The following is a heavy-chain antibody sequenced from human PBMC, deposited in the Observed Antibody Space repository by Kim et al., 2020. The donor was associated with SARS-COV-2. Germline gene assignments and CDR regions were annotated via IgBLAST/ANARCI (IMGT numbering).Heavy chain of an antibody. CDR3: ARVPQVYYYYYGMDV. J-gene: IGHJ6*02. Sequence: KFQGRVTITRDTSASTAYMELSSLRSEDTAVYYCARVPQVYYYYYGMDVWGQGTTVTVSS. V-gene: IGHV1-3*01.